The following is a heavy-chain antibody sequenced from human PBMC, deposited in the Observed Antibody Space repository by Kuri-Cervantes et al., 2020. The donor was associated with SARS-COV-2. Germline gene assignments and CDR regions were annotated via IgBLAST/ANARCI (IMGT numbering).Heavy chain of an antibody. CDR1: GFTFSSYA. J-gene: IGHJ1*01. D-gene: IGHD3-3*01. CDR2: ISGSGGST. Sequence: LSLTCAASGFTFSSYAMSWVRQAPGKGLEWVSAISGSGGSTYYADSVKGRFTISRDNSKNTLCLQMNSLRAEDTAVYYCAKDSITIFGVVIAQEYFQPLGQGTLVTVSS. CDR3: AKDSITIFGVVIAQEYFQP. V-gene: IGHV3-23*01.